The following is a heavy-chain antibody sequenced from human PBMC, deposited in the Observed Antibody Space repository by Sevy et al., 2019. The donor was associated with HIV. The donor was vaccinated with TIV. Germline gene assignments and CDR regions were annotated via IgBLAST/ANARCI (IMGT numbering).Heavy chain of an antibody. Sequence: GGSLRLSCAASGFTFNNYVMNWVRQAPGKGLEWVSVISHGGGTTYYADSVKGRFNISRDDSKDTVYLEMNSLRAEDTAVYYWARRSLHSAPPALDYWGQGTLVTVSS. CDR2: ISHGGGTT. D-gene: IGHD2-2*01. CDR3: ARRSLHSAPPALDY. V-gene: IGHV3-23*01. J-gene: IGHJ4*02. CDR1: GFTFNNYV.